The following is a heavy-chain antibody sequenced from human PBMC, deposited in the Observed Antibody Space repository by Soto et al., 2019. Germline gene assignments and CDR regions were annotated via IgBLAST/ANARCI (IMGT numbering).Heavy chain of an antibody. V-gene: IGHV1-18*01. Sequence: ASVKVSCKASGYTFTSYGIIWVRQAPGQGLEWMGWISAYNGNTNYAQKLQGRLTFTRGTSPGTTYMDLSGLTSEDTAIYFCARDDSGYSGSHYIDYFNFWGRGTLVTVSS. D-gene: IGHD1-26*01. J-gene: IGHJ4*02. CDR3: ARDDSGYSGSHYIDYFNF. CDR1: GYTFTSYG. CDR2: ISAYNGNT.